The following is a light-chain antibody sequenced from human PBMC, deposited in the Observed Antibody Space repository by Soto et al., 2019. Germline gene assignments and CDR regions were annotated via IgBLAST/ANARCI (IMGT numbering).Light chain of an antibody. CDR1: QNINNC. Sequence: DIQMTQSPSTLSASVGDTVTITCRASQNINNCLAWYQQKPGKAPKLLIYEASSLERGVASKFSGSGSGTEVTLAISGLQHDDVETYYCRPYDTFSHTFGQGTKLEI. J-gene: IGKJ2*01. CDR3: RPYDTFSHT. CDR2: EAS. V-gene: IGKV1-5*03.